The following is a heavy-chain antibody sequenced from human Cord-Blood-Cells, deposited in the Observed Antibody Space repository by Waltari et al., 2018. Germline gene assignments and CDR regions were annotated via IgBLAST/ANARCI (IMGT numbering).Heavy chain of an antibody. Sequence: QLQLQESGPGLVKPSENLSPTCTVSGGAISSSSYYWGWISTPPGKGLEWIGSIYYSGRTYYNPSLKSRVTISVDTSKNQFSLKLSSVTAADTAVYYCARLGGDSGSYYFDYWGQGTLVTVSS. V-gene: IGHV4-39*07. CDR1: GGAISSSSYY. D-gene: IGHD1-26*01. CDR2: IYYSGRT. CDR3: ARLGGDSGSYYFDY. J-gene: IGHJ4*02.